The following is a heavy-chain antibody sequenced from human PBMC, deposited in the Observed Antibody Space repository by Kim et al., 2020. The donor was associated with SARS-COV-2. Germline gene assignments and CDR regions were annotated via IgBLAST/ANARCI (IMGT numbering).Heavy chain of an antibody. CDR1: GGSITSSSYY. CDR3: ARHRESWCDLSCFYS. J-gene: IGHJ5*01. V-gene: IGHV4-39*01. CDR2: IHYTGTT. D-gene: IGHD3-16*01. Sequence: SETLSLTCTVSGGSITSSSYYWGWIRQPPGKGLEWIGSIHYTGTTYSNPSLKSRVTLSVDTSKNQFSLKLSSVTAADTAVFYCARHRESWCDLSCFYSWG.